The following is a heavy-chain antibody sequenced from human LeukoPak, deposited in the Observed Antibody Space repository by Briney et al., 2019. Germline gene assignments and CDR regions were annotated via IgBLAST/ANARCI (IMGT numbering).Heavy chain of an antibody. J-gene: IGHJ5*02. D-gene: IGHD6-6*01. V-gene: IGHV1-69*06. CDR2: IIPIFGTA. CDR1: GGTFSSYA. Sequence: ASVKVSCKASGGTFSSYAISWVRQAPGQGLEWMGGIIPIFGTANYAQKFQGRVTITADKSTSTAYMELSSLRSEDTAVYYCARDREERVAARPLSWFDPWGQGTLVTVSS. CDR3: ARDREERVAARPLSWFDP.